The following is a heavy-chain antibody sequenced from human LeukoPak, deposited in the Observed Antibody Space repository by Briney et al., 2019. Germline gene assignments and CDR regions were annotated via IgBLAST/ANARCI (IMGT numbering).Heavy chain of an antibody. CDR1: GASISSYY. V-gene: IGHV4-59*08. CDR3: ARHSSYGHLDY. CDR2: IYYSGST. Sequence: SETLSLTCTVSGASISSYYWSWIRQPPGKGLEWTGYIYYSGSTSYDPSLNSRVTISVDTSKSQFSLKLTSVTAADTAVYYCARHSSYGHLDYWGQGTLVTVSS. J-gene: IGHJ4*02. D-gene: IGHD3-10*01.